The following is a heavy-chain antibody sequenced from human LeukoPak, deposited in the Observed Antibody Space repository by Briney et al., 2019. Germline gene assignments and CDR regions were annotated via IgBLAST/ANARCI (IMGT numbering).Heavy chain of an antibody. CDR3: ARGGRRYFDWLFLTPLDY. J-gene: IGHJ4*02. CDR2: IYSTGGI. V-gene: IGHV3-66*01. D-gene: IGHD3-9*01. CDR1: GFTVSNNY. Sequence: GGSLRLSCAVSGFTVSNNYMSWVRQAPGKGLEWVSVIYSTGGIHYADSVKGRFTISRDSSKNTLFLQMSNLRAEDTAVYYCARGGRRYFDWLFLTPLDYWGQGTLVTVSS.